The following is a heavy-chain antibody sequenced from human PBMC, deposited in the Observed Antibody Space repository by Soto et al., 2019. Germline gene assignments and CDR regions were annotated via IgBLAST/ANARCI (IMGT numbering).Heavy chain of an antibody. CDR3: AKEGGLSGSYYISSSYYFDY. CDR2: ISYDGSNT. V-gene: IGHV3-30*18. D-gene: IGHD1-26*01. Sequence: AASGFTFSSYGMHWVRQAPGKGLEWVAIISYDGSNTYYVDSVKGRFTISTKNTLYLQMNSLRAEDTSVYYCAKEGGLSGSYYISSSYYFDYWGQGTLVTVSS. J-gene: IGHJ4*02. CDR1: GFTFSSYG.